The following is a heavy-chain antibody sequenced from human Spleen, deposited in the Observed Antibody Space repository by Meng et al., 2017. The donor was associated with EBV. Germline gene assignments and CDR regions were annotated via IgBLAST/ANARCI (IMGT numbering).Heavy chain of an antibody. V-gene: IGHV1-69*01. CDR1: GGTFSSYA. Sequence: QVQLVQSWAGVKKPGSSVKASCKASGGTFSSYAISWVRQAPGQGLEWMGVIIPIFATANYAQKFQGRVTITADESTSTAYMELSSLRSEDTAVYYCARDHPGYGDYVNDWGQGTLVTVSS. D-gene: IGHD4-17*01. CDR3: ARDHPGYGDYVND. J-gene: IGHJ4*02. CDR2: IIPIFATA.